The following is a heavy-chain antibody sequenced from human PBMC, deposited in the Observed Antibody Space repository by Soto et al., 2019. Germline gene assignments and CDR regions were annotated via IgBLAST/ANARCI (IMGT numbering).Heavy chain of an antibody. CDR1: GYTFTSYG. D-gene: IGHD3-3*01. Sequence: ASVKVSCKASGYTFTSYGISWVRQAPGQGLEWMGWISAYNGNTSYAQKLQGRVTMTTDTSTSTAYMELRSLRSDDTAVYYCARDPYYDFWSGYPPTLYYYGMDVWGQGTTVTVSS. CDR2: ISAYNGNT. CDR3: ARDPYYDFWSGYPPTLYYYGMDV. J-gene: IGHJ6*02. V-gene: IGHV1-18*04.